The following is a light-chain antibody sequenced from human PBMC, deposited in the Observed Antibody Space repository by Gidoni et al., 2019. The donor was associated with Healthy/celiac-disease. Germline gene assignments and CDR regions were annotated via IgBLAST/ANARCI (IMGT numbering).Light chain of an antibody. CDR3: QQRSNWPPA. J-gene: IGKJ4*01. Sequence: DIVLTPSPATLSLSPGERATLSCRGSQSVSRYLAWYQQKPGQAPRLLIYDASNRATGIPARFSGSGSGTDFTLTISSLEPEDFAVYYCQQRSNWPPAFGGGTKVEIK. CDR1: QSVSRY. CDR2: DAS. V-gene: IGKV3-11*01.